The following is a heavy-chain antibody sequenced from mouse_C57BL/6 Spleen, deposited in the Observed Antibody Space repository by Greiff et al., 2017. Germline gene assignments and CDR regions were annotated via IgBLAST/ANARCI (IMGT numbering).Heavy chain of an antibody. CDR2: ISYDGSN. J-gene: IGHJ4*01. CDR3: ARDLGYAMDY. D-gene: IGHD3-1*01. CDR1: GYSITSGYY. Sequence: EVQLVESGPGLVKPSQSLSLTCSVTGYSITSGYYWNWIRQFPGNKLEWMGYISYDGSNNYNPSLKNRISITRDTSKNQFFLQLNSVTTEDTATYYCARDLGYAMDYWGQGTSVTVSS. V-gene: IGHV3-6*01.